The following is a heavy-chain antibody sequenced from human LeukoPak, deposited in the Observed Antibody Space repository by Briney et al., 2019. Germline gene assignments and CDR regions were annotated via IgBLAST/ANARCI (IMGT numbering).Heavy chain of an antibody. D-gene: IGHD4-11*01. CDR3: ARRRYRVAFDI. CDR1: GGTFSSYA. Sequence: GASVKVSCKASGGTFSSYAISWVRQAPGQGLEWMGRIIPILGIANYAQKFQGRVTIIADKSTSTAYMELSSLRSEDTAVYYCARRRYRVAFDIWGQGTMVTVSS. J-gene: IGHJ3*02. V-gene: IGHV1-69*04. CDR2: IIPILGIA.